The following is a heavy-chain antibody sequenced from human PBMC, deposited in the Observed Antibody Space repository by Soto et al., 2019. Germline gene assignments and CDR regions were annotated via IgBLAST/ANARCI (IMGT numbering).Heavy chain of an antibody. V-gene: IGHV3-7*03. Sequence: GGPLRLSCVDSGFTFSSFIGYWMSWVRQGPGKGLEWVANIKQDGSEMYYVDSVKGRFTISRDNTRNSLYLQMTSLRAEDTAVYYCARDPRPHYGMDVWGQGTTVTVSS. CDR1: GFTFSSFIGYW. CDR3: ARDPRPHYGMDV. J-gene: IGHJ6*02. CDR2: IKQDGSEM.